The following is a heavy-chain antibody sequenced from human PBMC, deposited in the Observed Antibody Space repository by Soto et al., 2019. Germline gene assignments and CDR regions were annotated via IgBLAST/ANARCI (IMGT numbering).Heavy chain of an antibody. J-gene: IGHJ3*02. Sequence: GASVKVSCKASGYTFTSYAMHWVRQAPGQGLEWMGWISADNGNTNYSQKLQGRVTMTTDTSTSTAYMELRSLRSDDTAVYYCARGLVVVVAAGDAFDIWGQGTMVTVSS. CDR3: ARGLVVVVAAGDAFDI. V-gene: IGHV1-18*01. CDR1: GYTFTSYA. CDR2: ISADNGNT. D-gene: IGHD2-15*01.